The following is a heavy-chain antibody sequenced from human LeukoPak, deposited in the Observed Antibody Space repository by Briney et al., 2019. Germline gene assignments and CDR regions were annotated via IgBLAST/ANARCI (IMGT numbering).Heavy chain of an antibody. CDR1: GYTFTSYG. J-gene: IGHJ4*02. CDR3: ATDLESFHY. Sequence: ASVKVSCKASGYTFTSYGISWVRQAPGQGLEWMGWISAYNGNTNYAQKLQGRVTMTEDTSTDTAYMELSSLRSEDTAVYYCATDLESFHYWGQGTLVTVSS. V-gene: IGHV1-18*01. D-gene: IGHD1-1*01. CDR2: ISAYNGNT.